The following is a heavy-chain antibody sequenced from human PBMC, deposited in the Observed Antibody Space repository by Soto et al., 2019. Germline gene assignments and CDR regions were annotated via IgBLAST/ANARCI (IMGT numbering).Heavy chain of an antibody. J-gene: IGHJ3*02. V-gene: IGHV3-30*18. D-gene: IGHD2-15*01. Sequence: PGGSLRLSCAASGFTFSSYGMHWVRQAPGKGLEWVAVISYDGSNKYYADSVKGRFTISGDNSKNTLYLQMNSLRAEDTAVYYCAKEGGKNDAFDIWGQGTMVTVSS. CDR1: GFTFSSYG. CDR2: ISYDGSNK. CDR3: AKEGGKNDAFDI.